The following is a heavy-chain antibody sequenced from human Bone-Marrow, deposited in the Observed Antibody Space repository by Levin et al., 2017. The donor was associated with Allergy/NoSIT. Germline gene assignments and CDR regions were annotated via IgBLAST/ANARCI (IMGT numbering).Heavy chain of an antibody. CDR2: INTASGNP. J-gene: IGHJ4*02. CDR3: ARGRGYCSSGICYGDY. Sequence: AASVKVSCKASGYTFPDCAMNWVRQAPGQGLEWMGWINTASGNPTYAQGFTGRFVFSLDTAVSTSYLQISSLKAEDTAVYYCARGRGYCSSGICYGDYWGQGTLVTVSS. D-gene: IGHD2-15*01. CDR1: GYTFPDCA. V-gene: IGHV7-4-1*02.